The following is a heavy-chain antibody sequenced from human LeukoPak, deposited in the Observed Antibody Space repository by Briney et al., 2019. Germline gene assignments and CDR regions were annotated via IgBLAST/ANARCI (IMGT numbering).Heavy chain of an antibody. J-gene: IGHJ5*02. Sequence: PSGTLSLTCTVSGDSLNTYYWTWIRQTPGKELEWIGFVASSGTSNYNPSLKSRVSISIDTSKNQFSLALTSVTPADTAVYYCARVVRGVVTSNWFDPWGQGTLVSVSS. CDR3: ARVVRGVVTSNWFDP. CDR1: GDSLNTYY. V-gene: IGHV4-59*01. D-gene: IGHD2-21*02. CDR2: VASSGTS.